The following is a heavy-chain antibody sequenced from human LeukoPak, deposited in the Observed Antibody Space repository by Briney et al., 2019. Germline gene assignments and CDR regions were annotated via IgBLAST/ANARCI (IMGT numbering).Heavy chain of an antibody. D-gene: IGHD3-22*01. Sequence: GGSLRLSCGASGFTFSSYGMLWVRQAPGKGLEWVAVISYDGSNKYYADSVKGRFTISRDNSKNTLYLQMNSLRAEDTAVYYCAKESNYDSSGYYYGNAFDIWGQGTMVTVSS. V-gene: IGHV3-30*18. J-gene: IGHJ3*02. CDR3: AKESNYDSSGYYYGNAFDI. CDR2: ISYDGSNK. CDR1: GFTFSSYG.